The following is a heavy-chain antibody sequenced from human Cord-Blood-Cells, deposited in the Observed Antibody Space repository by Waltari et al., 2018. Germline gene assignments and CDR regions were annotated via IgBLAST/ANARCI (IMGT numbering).Heavy chain of an antibody. D-gene: IGHD1-26*01. CDR1: GYSISSGYY. CDR3: ARVSWVEMASY. J-gene: IGHJ4*02. Sequence: QVQLQESGPGLVKPSETLSLTCTVSGYSISSGYYWGWIRQPPGKGLEWIGSIYHSGSTDYNPSLKSRVTISVDTSKNQFSLKLSSVTAADTAVYYCARVSWVEMASYWGQGTLVTVSS. V-gene: IGHV4-38-2*02. CDR2: IYHSGST.